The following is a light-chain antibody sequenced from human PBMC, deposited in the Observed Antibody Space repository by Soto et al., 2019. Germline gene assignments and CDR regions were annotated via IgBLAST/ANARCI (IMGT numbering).Light chain of an antibody. Sequence: EIVLAQSPVTRSWSPAERSTLSCRASQSVSSSYLAWYQQKPGQAPRLLIYGASSRATGIPDRFSGSGSGTDFTLTISRLEPEDFAVYYCQQYGSSWTFGQGTKVDIK. CDR2: GAS. J-gene: IGKJ1*01. V-gene: IGKV3-20*01. CDR1: QSVSSSY. CDR3: QQYGSSWT.